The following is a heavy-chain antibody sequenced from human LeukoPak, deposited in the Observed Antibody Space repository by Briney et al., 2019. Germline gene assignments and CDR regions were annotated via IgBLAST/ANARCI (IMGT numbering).Heavy chain of an antibody. CDR1: GFAFTDYA. CDR2: ITDSGGAT. CDR3: AKAYTRSWYAAFDI. J-gene: IGHJ3*02. D-gene: IGHD6-13*01. V-gene: IGHV3-23*01. Sequence: GGSLRLSCAASGFAFTDYAISWVRQAPGKGLEWVSAITDSGGATYYADSVKGRFTISRDNSKNTLYLQMNSLRGDDTAIYYCAKAYTRSWYAAFDIWGQGTMVTISS.